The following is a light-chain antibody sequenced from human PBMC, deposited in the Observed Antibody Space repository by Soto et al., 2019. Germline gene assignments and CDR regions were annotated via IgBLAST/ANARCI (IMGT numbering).Light chain of an antibody. J-gene: IGKJ4*01. CDR2: KVS. CDR1: QSLVYSDGDTY. Sequence: DVVMTQSPLSLPVTLGQPASISCKSSQSLVYSDGDTYLSWFQQRPGQSPRRLIYKVSKRDSGIPDKFSGSGSGTDFTLKLSRVEAEDVAVYFCMQDTYWRLTLGGGTKVEIK. CDR3: MQDTYWRLT. V-gene: IGKV2-30*01.